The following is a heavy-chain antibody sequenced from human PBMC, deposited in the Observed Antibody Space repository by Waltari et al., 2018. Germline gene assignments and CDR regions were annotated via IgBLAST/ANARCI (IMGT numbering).Heavy chain of an antibody. J-gene: IGHJ4*02. CDR3: ARDRGRGLYLDV. CDR2: VLSTGKT. V-gene: IGHV4-4*02. Sequence: QLQESGPGLVKPSWTLSLSCAVSGDSVTRANWWSWVRQSPQRGLEWIGQVLSTGKTNYSPSFASRVTMSLDASNNQFSLKVTSATAADTAVYYCARDRGRGLYLDVWGPGTLVTVSP. D-gene: IGHD2-15*01. CDR1: GDSVTRANW.